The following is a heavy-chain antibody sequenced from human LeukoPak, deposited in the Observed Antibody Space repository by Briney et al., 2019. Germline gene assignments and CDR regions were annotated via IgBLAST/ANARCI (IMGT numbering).Heavy chain of an antibody. V-gene: IGHV3-23*01. J-gene: IGHJ3*02. D-gene: IGHD2-2*01. CDR3: AKDRRYCSSTSCYDAYDAFDI. Sequence: GGSLRLSCAASGFTFSSYAMSWVRQAPGKGLEWVSAISGSGGSTYYADSVKGRFTISRDNSKNTLCLQMNSLRAEDTAVYYCAKDRRYCSSTSCYDAYDAFDIWGQGTMVTVSS. CDR2: ISGSGGST. CDR1: GFTFSSYA.